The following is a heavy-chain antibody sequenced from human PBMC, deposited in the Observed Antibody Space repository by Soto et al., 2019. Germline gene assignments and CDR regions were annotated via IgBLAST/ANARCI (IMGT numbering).Heavy chain of an antibody. D-gene: IGHD1-1*01. V-gene: IGHV3-53*01. CDR1: GFIISRNS. CDR3: ARNKPENDRLYV. J-gene: IGHJ6*02. CDR2: IYSGDST. Sequence: GGSLRLSCAASGFIISRNSMNWVRQAPGKELECDSIIYSGDSTSYAGSVKGRFTISRDNSKNAVFLQMNSLRAEDTAVYYCARNKPENDRLYVWGRRTTVIVS.